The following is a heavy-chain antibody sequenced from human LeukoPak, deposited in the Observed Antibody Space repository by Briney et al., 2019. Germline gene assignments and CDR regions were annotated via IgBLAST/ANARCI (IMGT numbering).Heavy chain of an antibody. V-gene: IGHV3-30*18. CDR2: ISYAGIDK. Sequence: GGSLRLSCAASGFTFSSYAMHWVRQAPGKGLEWVALISYAGIDKYYADSVKGRFTISRDNSKNTLYLQMNSLRPEDTAVFYCAKTTFGDYKEAYFDYWGQGTMVTVSS. CDR1: GFTFSSYA. D-gene: IGHD4-17*01. J-gene: IGHJ4*02. CDR3: AKTTFGDYKEAYFDY.